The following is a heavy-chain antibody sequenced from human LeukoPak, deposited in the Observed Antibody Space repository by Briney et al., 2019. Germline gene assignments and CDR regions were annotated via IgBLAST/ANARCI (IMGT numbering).Heavy chain of an antibody. CDR1: GFTLTSNR. D-gene: IGHD2/OR15-2a*01. CDR3: AREVSGFDV. J-gene: IGHJ3*01. Sequence: GGSLRLSCVASGFTLTSNRMNWVRQAPGKGLEWIAYISATGSVTYYADSVKGRFTISRDSVKNSLFLQMTSLTGEDTAVYYCAREVSGFDVWGQGTMVTVSS. CDR2: ISATGSVT. V-gene: IGHV3-48*01.